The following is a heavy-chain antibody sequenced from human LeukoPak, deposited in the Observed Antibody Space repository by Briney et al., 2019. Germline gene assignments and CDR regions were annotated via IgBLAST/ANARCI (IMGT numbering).Heavy chain of an antibody. Sequence: SETLSLTCTVSGGSISSYYWSWIRQPPGKGLEWIGYIYYSGSTNYNPSLKSRVTISVDTSKNQFSLKLSSVTAADTAVYYCARGSWYFDYWGQGTLVTVSS. CDR1: GGSISSYY. J-gene: IGHJ4*02. D-gene: IGHD6-13*01. V-gene: IGHV4-59*01. CDR2: IYYSGST. CDR3: ARGSWYFDY.